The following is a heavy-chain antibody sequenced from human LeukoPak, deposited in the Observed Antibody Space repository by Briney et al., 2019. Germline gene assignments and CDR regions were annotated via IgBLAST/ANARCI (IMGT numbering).Heavy chain of an antibody. J-gene: IGHJ4*02. D-gene: IGHD3-22*01. CDR2: ISGSGGNT. V-gene: IGHV3-23*01. CDR1: GGTFSSYA. CDR3: TKINAYHYDSSGYYFDY. Sequence: SCKASGGTFSSYAMNWVRQAPGKGLEWVSGISGSGGNTYYADSVKGRFTISRDNSKSTLYLQMNSLRAEDTAVYYCTKINAYHYDSSGYYFDYWGQGTLVTVSS.